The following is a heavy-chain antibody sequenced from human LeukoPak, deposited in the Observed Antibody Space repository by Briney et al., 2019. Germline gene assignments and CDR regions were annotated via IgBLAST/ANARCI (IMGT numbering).Heavy chain of an antibody. V-gene: IGHV3-30*18. J-gene: IGHJ4*02. CDR3: AKGQGAAAGPFDY. Sequence: GRSLRLSCAASGFTYSSYGMHWVRQAPGKGLEWVAVISYDGSNKYYADSVKGRFTISRDNSKNTLYLQMNSLRAEDTAVYYCAKGQGAAAGPFDYWGQGTLVTVSS. D-gene: IGHD6-13*01. CDR1: GFTYSSYG. CDR2: ISYDGSNK.